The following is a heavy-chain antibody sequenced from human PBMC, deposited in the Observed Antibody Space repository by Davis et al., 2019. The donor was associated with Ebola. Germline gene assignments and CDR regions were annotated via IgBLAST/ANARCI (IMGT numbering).Heavy chain of an antibody. Sequence: ASVKVSCKASGYTFRMYGITWVRQAPGQGLEWMGWTTVYNGDTKYAQNLQGRVTMTTDTSTSTAYMELRSLRSDDTAVYYCARARGVGATSISWFDPWGQGTLVTVSS. D-gene: IGHD1-26*01. CDR1: GYTFRMYG. CDR2: TTVYNGDT. V-gene: IGHV1-18*04. J-gene: IGHJ5*02. CDR3: ARARGVGATSISWFDP.